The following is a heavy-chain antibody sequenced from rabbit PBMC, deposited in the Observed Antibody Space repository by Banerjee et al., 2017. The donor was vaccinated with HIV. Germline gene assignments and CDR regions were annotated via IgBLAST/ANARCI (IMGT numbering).Heavy chain of an antibody. J-gene: IGHJ4*01. CDR2: IYPDYGST. CDR3: ARDRHGYAYSL. V-gene: IGHV1S47*01. D-gene: IGHD6-1*01. Sequence: QEQLVESGGGLVTLGGSLKLSCKASGIDFSRYGISWVRQAPGKGLEWIAYIYPDYGSTDYASWVNGRFTISLDNAQNTVFLQMTSLTAADTATYFCARDRHGYAYSLWGPGTLVTVS. CDR1: GIDFSRYG.